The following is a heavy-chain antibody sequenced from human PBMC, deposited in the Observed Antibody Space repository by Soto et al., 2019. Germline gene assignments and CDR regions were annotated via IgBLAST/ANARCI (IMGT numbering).Heavy chain of an antibody. CDR1: GFTFSSYG. V-gene: IGHV3-33*01. J-gene: IGHJ6*03. D-gene: IGHD3-3*01. CDR2: IWYDGSNK. CDR3: ARDGVLRFLEWLSPPHYYYYMDV. Sequence: GGSLRLSCAASGFTFSSYGMHWVRQAPGKGLEWVAVIWYDGSNKYYADSVKSRFTISRDNSKNTLYLQMNSLRAEDTAVYYCARDGVLRFLEWLSPPHYYYYMDVWGKGTTVTVSS.